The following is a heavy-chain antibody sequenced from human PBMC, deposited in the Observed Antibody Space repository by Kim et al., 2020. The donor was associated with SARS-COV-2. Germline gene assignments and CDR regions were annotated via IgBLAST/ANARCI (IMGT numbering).Heavy chain of an antibody. CDR2: ISYDGSNK. V-gene: IGHV3-30*04. D-gene: IGHD6-13*01. CDR3: ARDSWQQLGGWFDP. J-gene: IGHJ5*02. CDR1: GFTFSSYA. Sequence: GGSLRLSCAASGFTFSSYAMHWVRQAPGKGLEWVAVISYDGSNKYYADSVKGRFTISRDNSKNTLYLQMNSLRAEDTAVYYCARDSWQQLGGWFDPWGQGALVSVSS.